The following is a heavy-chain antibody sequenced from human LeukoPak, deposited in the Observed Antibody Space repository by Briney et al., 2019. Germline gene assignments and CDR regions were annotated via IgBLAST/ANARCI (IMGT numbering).Heavy chain of an antibody. Sequence: PSETLSLTCTVSGGSISSYYWSWIRQPPGKGLEWIGYIYYSGTTHYNPSFKSRVTMSVDTPKNEFSLKVNSVTAAETGMYYCARLPPYDILTGGTFDIWGQGTMVTVAS. D-gene: IGHD3-9*01. J-gene: IGHJ3*02. CDR2: IYYSGTT. CDR3: ARLPPYDILTGGTFDI. CDR1: GGSISSYY. V-gene: IGHV4-59*01.